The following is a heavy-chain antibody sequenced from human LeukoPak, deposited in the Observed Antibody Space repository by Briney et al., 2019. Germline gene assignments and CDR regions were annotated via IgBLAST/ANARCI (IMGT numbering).Heavy chain of an antibody. D-gene: IGHD3-10*01. Sequence: SEALSLTCTVSGGSISNYYWSWIRQSPGKGLEWIGYIFFSGSSNYNPSLKSRVTISVDTSKNQFSLKLSSVTAADTAVYYCARGSMIRGRFDYWGQGTLVTVSS. V-gene: IGHV4-59*01. CDR1: GGSISNYY. CDR2: IFFSGSS. CDR3: ARGSMIRGRFDY. J-gene: IGHJ4*02.